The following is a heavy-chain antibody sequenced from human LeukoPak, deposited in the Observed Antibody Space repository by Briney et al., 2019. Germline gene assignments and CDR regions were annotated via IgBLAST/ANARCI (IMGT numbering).Heavy chain of an antibody. CDR3: ARSTRALVPTADDAFDI. D-gene: IGHD2-2*01. J-gene: IGHJ3*02. CDR1: GFTFSSYA. V-gene: IGHV3-66*02. CDR2: IHSVGTT. Sequence: GGSLRLSCAASGFTFSSYAMNWVRQAPGKGLEWVSIIHSVGTTYYADSVKGRCTISRDYSKNTLYLQMNSLRVEDTAVYYCARSTRALVPTADDAFDIWGQGTMVTVSS.